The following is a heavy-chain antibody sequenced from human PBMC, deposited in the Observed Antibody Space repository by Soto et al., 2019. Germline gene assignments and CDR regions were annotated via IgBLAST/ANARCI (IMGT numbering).Heavy chain of an antibody. CDR3: ARVRQGCSANNCYFDP. J-gene: IGHJ5*01. D-gene: IGHD1-1*01. V-gene: IGHV4-4*02. CDR2: VHISGNS. CDR1: GGSVRAPDW. Sequence: QVHLQESGPGLVAPSGTLSLTCTLSGGSVRAPDWWNWVRQSPDKGLEWIAEVHISGNSNYNPSLRSRVSVSIDSSNNQFYLNLNSVAAADTAIYYCARVRQGCSANNCYFDPWFQGTQVTISS.